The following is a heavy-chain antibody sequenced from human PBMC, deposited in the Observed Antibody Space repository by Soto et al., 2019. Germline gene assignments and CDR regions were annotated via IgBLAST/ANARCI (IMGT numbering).Heavy chain of an antibody. CDR3: ARDHRYDFWSGWGFDP. CDR1: GGSISSGGYY. V-gene: IGHV4-31*03. CDR2: IYYSGST. D-gene: IGHD3-3*01. Sequence: QVQLQESGPGLVKPSQTLSLTCTVSGGSISSGGYYWSWIRQHPGKGLEWIGYIYYSGSTYYNPSLKSRVTISVDTSKNQFSLKLSSVTAADTAVYYCARDHRYDFWSGWGFDPWGQGTLVTVSS. J-gene: IGHJ5*02.